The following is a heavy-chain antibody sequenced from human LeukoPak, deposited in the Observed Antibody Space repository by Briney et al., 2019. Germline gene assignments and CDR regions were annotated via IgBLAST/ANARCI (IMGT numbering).Heavy chain of an antibody. Sequence: GGSLRLSCAASGFTFSSYGMHWVGQAPAKGLEWVAVIWYDGSNKYYADSVKGRFTISRDNSKNTLYLQMNSLRAEDTAVYYCASQAAGSGNYYYHFDYWGQGTLVTVSS. CDR3: ASQAAGSGNYYYHFDY. V-gene: IGHV3-33*01. D-gene: IGHD1-26*01. CDR2: IWYDGSNK. J-gene: IGHJ4*02. CDR1: GFTFSSYG.